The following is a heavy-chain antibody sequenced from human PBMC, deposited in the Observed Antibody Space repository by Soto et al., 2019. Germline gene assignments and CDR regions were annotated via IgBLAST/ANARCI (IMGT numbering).Heavy chain of an antibody. Sequence: QVQLQESGPGLVKPSGTLSLTCAVSSGSVFSSNWWSWVRLPPGKGLEWIGETRNSGAANYNPSLKSRVTITVDRSTNHIFLELSSVTAADTAVYYCASHLVMAGTRGFDHWGLGTLVTVSS. V-gene: IGHV4-4*02. J-gene: IGHJ4*02. CDR1: SGSVFSSNW. CDR2: TRNSGAA. CDR3: ASHLVMAGTRGFDH. D-gene: IGHD6-19*01.